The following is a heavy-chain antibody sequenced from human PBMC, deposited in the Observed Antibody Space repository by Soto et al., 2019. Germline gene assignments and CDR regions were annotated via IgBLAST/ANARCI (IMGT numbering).Heavy chain of an antibody. D-gene: IGHD2-2*01. V-gene: IGHV5-51*01. CDR2: IYPGDSDT. J-gene: IGHJ6*02. CDR1: GYSFTSYW. Sequence: GESLKISCKGSGYSFTSYWIGWVRQMPGKGLEWMGIIYPGDSDTRYSPSFQGQVTISADKSISTAYLQWSSLKASDTAMYYCARHYCSSTSCYPVYYYYGMDVWGQGTTVTVSS. CDR3: ARHYCSSTSCYPVYYYYGMDV.